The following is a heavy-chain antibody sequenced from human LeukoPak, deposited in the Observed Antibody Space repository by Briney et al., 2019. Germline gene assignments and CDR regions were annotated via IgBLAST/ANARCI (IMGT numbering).Heavy chain of an antibody. CDR1: GFTFSIYW. Sequence: GGSLRLSCEASGFTFSIYWMSWVRQAPGKGLERVANIKEDGSEKDYVDSVKGRFIISRDNVKNSLYLQMNSLRPEDTAMYYCARDRAVAGLFDPWGQGTLVTVSS. V-gene: IGHV3-7*01. CDR2: IKEDGSEK. CDR3: ARDRAVAGLFDP. J-gene: IGHJ5*02. D-gene: IGHD6-19*01.